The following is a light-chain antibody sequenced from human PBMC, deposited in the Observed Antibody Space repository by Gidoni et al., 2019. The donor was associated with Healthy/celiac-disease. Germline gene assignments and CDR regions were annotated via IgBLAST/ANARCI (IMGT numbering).Light chain of an antibody. J-gene: IGKJ4*01. CDR2: KAS. CDR1: QSISSW. V-gene: IGKV1-5*03. Sequence: DIQMTQSPSPLSASVGDRVTITCRASQSISSWLAWYQQKPGKAPKLLIYKASSLESGVPSRFSGSGSGTEFTLTISSLQPDDFATYYCQQYNNYRALTFGGGTKVEIK. CDR3: QQYNNYRALT.